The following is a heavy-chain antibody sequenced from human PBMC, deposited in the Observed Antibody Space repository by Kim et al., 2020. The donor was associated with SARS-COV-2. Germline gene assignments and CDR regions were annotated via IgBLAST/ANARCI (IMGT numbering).Heavy chain of an antibody. V-gene: IGHV3-48*01. J-gene: IGHJ6*02. CDR3: ATHGGVYYYYGMDV. Sequence: YADTGKGRFTNSRENAKNSLYLQMSSLRAEDRAVYYCATHGGVYYYYGMDVWGQGTTVTVSS. D-gene: IGHD3-16*01.